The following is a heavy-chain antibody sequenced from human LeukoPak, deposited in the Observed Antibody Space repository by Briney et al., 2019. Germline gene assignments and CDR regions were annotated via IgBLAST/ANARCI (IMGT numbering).Heavy chain of an antibody. CDR1: GFPFSAYW. J-gene: IGHJ3*02. Sequence: GGSLRLSCAASGFPFSAYWMHWVRQAPGKGLVWVSRINSDGFSIAYADSVKGRFTISRDNAKNTLYLHMNSLRAEDTAVYYCARFYGGSALDNWGQGTMVTVSS. CDR3: ARFYGGSALDN. D-gene: IGHD3-16*01. CDR2: INSDGFSI. V-gene: IGHV3-74*01.